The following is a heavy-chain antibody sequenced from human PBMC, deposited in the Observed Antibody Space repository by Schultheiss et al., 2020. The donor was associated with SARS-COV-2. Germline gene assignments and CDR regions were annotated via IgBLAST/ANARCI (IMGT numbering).Heavy chain of an antibody. CDR3: AREYSSGWSYWYFDL. Sequence: GGSLRLSCAASGFTFSSYGMHWVRQAPGKGLEWVAVIWYDGSNKYYADSVKGRLTISRDNSKNTLYLQMNSLRAEDTAVYYCAREYSSGWSYWYFDLWGRGTLVTVSS. J-gene: IGHJ2*01. CDR2: IWYDGSNK. CDR1: GFTFSSYG. V-gene: IGHV3-33*01. D-gene: IGHD6-19*01.